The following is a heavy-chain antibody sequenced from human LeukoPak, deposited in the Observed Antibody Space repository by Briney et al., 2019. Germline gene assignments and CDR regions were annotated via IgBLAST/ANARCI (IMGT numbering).Heavy chain of an antibody. CDR3: ARDRRDFWSGFPPDWYFDL. CDR2: IYYSGST. J-gene: IGHJ2*01. D-gene: IGHD3-3*01. V-gene: IGHV4-59*01. CDR1: GGSISSYY. Sequence: SETLSLTCTVSGGSISSYYWSWIRQPPGKGLEWIGYIYYSGSTNYNPSLKSRVTISVDTSKNQFSLKLSSVTAADTAVCYCARDRRDFWSGFPPDWYFDLWGRGTLVTVSS.